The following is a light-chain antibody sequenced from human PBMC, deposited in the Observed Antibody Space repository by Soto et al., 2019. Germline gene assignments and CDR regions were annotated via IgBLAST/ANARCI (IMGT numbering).Light chain of an antibody. V-gene: IGLV2-14*01. CDR1: SSDVGGYNY. CDR2: DVT. CDR3: SSYTSSSTVV. J-gene: IGLJ3*02. Sequence: QSALTQPAYVSGSPGQSVTISCSGSSSDVGGYNYVSWYQRHPGKAPKLMIYDVTNRPSGVSNRFSGSKSGNTASLTISGLQAEDEADYFCSSYTSSSTVVFGGGTKLTVL.